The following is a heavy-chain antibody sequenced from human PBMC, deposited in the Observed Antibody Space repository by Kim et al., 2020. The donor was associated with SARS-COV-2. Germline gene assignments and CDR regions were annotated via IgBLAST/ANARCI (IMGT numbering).Heavy chain of an antibody. D-gene: IGHD6-13*01. V-gene: IGHV4-34*01. CDR3: ARLAAAGTRGFDY. Sequence: YNPSLKSRVTISVDTSKNQFSLKLSSVTAADTAVYYCARLAAAGTRGFDYWGQGTLVTVSS. J-gene: IGHJ4*02.